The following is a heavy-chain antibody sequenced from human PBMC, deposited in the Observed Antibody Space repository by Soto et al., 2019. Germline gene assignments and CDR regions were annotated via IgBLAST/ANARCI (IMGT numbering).Heavy chain of an antibody. Sequence: EVQLLESGGGLVQPGGSLRLSCAASGFTFSSYAMRWVRQAPGKGLEWVSAISGSGGSTYYADSVKGRFTISRDNSKNPLYLQRSSLSGEDTAVYYCGSRGSGSYYGYWGQGTMVTVSS. J-gene: IGHJ4*02. V-gene: IGHV3-23*01. CDR3: GSRGSGSYYGY. CDR2: ISGSGGST. D-gene: IGHD1-26*01. CDR1: GFTFSSYA.